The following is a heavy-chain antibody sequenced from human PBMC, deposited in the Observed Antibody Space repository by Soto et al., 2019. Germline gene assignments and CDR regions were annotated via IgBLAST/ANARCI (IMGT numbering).Heavy chain of an antibody. CDR3: ARDSATGTKSLNLDAFDI. V-gene: IGHV4-38-2*02. J-gene: IGHJ3*02. CDR1: GYSISSGYY. CDR2: IYHSGST. Sequence: SETLSLTCAVSGYSISSGYYWGWIRQPPGKGLEWIGSIYHSGSTYYNPSLKSRVTISVDTSKNQFSLKLRSVTAADTAVYYCARDSATGTKSLNLDAFDIWGQGTMVTVSS. D-gene: IGHD1-1*01.